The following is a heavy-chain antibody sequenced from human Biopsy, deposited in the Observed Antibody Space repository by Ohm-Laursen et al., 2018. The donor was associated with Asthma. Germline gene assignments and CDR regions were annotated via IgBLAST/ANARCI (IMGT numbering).Heavy chain of an antibody. V-gene: IGHV4-34*01. CDR1: GLSSGAYY. J-gene: IGHJ6*02. CDR3: ARGPEWSGLDI. CDR2: SDHRGNT. D-gene: IGHD3-3*01. Sequence: SDTLSLTCIMYGLSSGAYYWTWIRQTPGKGLEWIGESDHRGNTNTNATLKSRVTISKAKSANEFSLKMKSVTAADTAIYYCARGPEWSGLDIWGQGTTVTVSS.